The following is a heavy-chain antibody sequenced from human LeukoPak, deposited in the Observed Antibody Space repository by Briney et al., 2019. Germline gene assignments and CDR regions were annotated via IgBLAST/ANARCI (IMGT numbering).Heavy chain of an antibody. D-gene: IGHD2-15*01. Sequence: GGSLRLSCAASGFTFSNAWMSWVRQAPGKGLEWVSSISSRSTYIYYADSVRGRFTISRDNAKNSLYLQLNSLKADDTAVYYCARVPPDIVVVEPATPDFWGQGTLVTVSS. J-gene: IGHJ4*02. CDR3: ARVPPDIVVVEPATPDF. CDR1: GFTFSNAW. CDR2: ISSRSTYI. V-gene: IGHV3-21*01.